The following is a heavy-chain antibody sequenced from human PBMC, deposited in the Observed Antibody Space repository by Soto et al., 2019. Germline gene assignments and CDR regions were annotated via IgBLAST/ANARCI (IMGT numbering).Heavy chain of an antibody. J-gene: IGHJ4*02. V-gene: IGHV1-24*01. CDR1: GYTLTELS. CDR2: FDPEDGET. D-gene: IGHD3-3*01. CDR3: TTGQRPIRFLEWLSRYYFDF. Sequence: ASVKVSCKVSGYTLTELSMRWVRQAPGKGLEWMGGFDPEDGETVYAQKFQGRVTMTEDTSTDTAYMELSSLRSEDTAVYYCTTGQRPIRFLEWLSRYYFDFWGQGTLVTVSS.